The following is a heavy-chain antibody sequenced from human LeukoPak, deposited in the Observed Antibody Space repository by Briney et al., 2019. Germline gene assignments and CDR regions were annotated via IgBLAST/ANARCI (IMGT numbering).Heavy chain of an antibody. Sequence: ASVKVSCKASGSTFTRYYIHWVRQAPGQGLDWMGMINPSSGSTRFAQMFQDRVTMTRDTSTSAVYMELSSLTSEDTAMYYCARTYSSSWSFCDSWGQGTLVTVSS. CDR2: INPSSGST. CDR1: GSTFTRYY. J-gene: IGHJ4*02. D-gene: IGHD6-13*01. V-gene: IGHV1-46*01. CDR3: ARTYSSSWSFCDS.